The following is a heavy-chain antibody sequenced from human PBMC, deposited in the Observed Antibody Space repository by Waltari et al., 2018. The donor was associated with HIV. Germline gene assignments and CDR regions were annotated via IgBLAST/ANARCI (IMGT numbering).Heavy chain of an antibody. J-gene: IGHJ4*02. V-gene: IGHV3-23*01. Sequence: VHLLESGGGLVQPGGSLSLSCAASGSSFCIYVFSWVRLVPGKGLEWVSAISGTGGTGYYADSVRGRFTISRDNAKNTLFLQMDSLRADDTAVYYCAKVYYYDSSTYFLKVPHYDYWGQGTLVTVSS. CDR2: ISGTGGTG. CDR1: GSSFCIYV. D-gene: IGHD3-22*01. CDR3: AKVYYYDSSTYFLKVPHYDY.